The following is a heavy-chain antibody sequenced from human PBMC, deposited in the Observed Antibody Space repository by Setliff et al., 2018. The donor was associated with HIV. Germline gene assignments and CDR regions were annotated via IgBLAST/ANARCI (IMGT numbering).Heavy chain of an antibody. J-gene: IGHJ6*03. CDR1: AGSISTSSYY. Sequence: SVTLSLTCTVSAGSISTSSYYWGWIRQPPGKGLEWMGSSYYSGTTYSHPSLTSRVTISVDTSKNQFFLNLTSVTAADTAVYYCARQNRGCSSTSCLNYYKDVWGKGTTVTVSS. CDR2: SYYSGTT. D-gene: IGHD2-2*01. CDR3: ARQNRGCSSTSCLNYYKDV. V-gene: IGHV4-39*01.